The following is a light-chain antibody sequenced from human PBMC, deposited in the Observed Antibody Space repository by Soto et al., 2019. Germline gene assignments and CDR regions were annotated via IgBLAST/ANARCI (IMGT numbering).Light chain of an antibody. Sequence: SALTQPPASSWSPGQSVTISCTGTSSDVGGYNYVSWYQQHPGKAPKLMIYEVSKRPSGVPDRFSGSKSGNTASLTVSGLQAEDEADYYCSSYAGSNNYVFGTGTKLTVL. CDR3: SSYAGSNNYV. V-gene: IGLV2-8*01. CDR1: SSDVGGYNY. J-gene: IGLJ1*01. CDR2: EVS.